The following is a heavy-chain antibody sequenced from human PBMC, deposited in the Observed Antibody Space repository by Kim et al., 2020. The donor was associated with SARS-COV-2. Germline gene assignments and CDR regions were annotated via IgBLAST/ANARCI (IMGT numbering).Heavy chain of an antibody. J-gene: IGHJ6*02. CDR1: GGSFSGYY. V-gene: IGHV4-34*01. CDR2: INHSGST. CDR3: ATAWMDDYYGMDV. D-gene: IGHD5-12*01. Sequence: SETLSLTCAVYGGSFSGYYWSWIRQPPGKGLEWIGEINHSGSTNYNPSLKSRVTISVDTSKNQFSLKLSSVTAADTAVYYCATAWMDDYYGMDVWGQGTT.